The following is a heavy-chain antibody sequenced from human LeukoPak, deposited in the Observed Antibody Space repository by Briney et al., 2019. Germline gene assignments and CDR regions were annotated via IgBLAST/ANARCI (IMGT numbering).Heavy chain of an antibody. J-gene: IGHJ6*03. Sequence: GGSLRLSCAASGFTFSSNSMNWVRQAPGKGPEWVSYISSSSGTIYYADSVKGRFTISRDNAKNSLYLQMNSLRAEDTAVYYCARSYCSGGTCYNYYYYYMDVWGKGTTVTVSS. D-gene: IGHD2-15*01. CDR3: ARSYCSGGTCYNYYYYYMDV. CDR2: ISSSSGTI. CDR1: GFTFSSNS. V-gene: IGHV3-48*04.